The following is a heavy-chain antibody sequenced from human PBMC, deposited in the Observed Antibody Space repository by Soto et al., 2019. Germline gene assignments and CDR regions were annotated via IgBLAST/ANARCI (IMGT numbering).Heavy chain of an antibody. D-gene: IGHD3-22*01. V-gene: IGHV4-30-4*08. CDR1: SGSVSSGNYY. CDR2: IYYSGST. J-gene: IGHJ4*02. Sequence: QVQLQESGPGLVTPSETLSLTCTVSSGSVSSGNYYWSWIRQSPGKGLEWIGYIYYSGSTYYNPSLKSRVTMASDTSGNQFSLKLSSVTAADTAMYYCATESSGSSPLHFDHWGPGTLVTVSP. CDR3: ATESSGSSPLHFDH.